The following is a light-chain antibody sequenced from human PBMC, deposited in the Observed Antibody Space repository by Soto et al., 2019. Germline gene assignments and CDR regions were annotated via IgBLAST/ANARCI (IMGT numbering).Light chain of an antibody. CDR3: SSYAGSNNVI. V-gene: IGLV2-8*01. CDR1: STDVGGYNY. Sequence: QSALTQPPSASGSPGQSVTISCTGVSTDVGGYNYVSWYQQHPDKAPKLMIYEVNKRPSGVPDRFSGSKSGNTASLTVSGLQAEDEAEYYCSSYAGSNNVIFGGGTKLTVL. J-gene: IGLJ2*01. CDR2: EVN.